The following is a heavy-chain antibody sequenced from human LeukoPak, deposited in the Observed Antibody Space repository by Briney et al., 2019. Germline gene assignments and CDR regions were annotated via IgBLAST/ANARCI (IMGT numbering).Heavy chain of an antibody. V-gene: IGHV1-18*01. CDR1: GYTFTSYG. CDR3: ARSRPYYSSPLFDY. CDR2: INAYNGNT. J-gene: IGHJ4*02. Sequence: ASVKVSCKASGYTFTSYGISWVRQAPGQGLEWMGWINAYNGNTNYAQKLQGRVTMTTDTSTSTAYMELRSLRSDDTAVYYCARSRPYYSSPLFDYWGQGTLVTVSS. D-gene: IGHD3-10*01.